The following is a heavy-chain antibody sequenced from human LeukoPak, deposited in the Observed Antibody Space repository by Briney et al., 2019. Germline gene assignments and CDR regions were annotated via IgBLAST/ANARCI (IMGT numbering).Heavy chain of an antibody. V-gene: IGHV4-59*01. CDR2: IYYSGST. Sequence: PSETLSLTCTVSGGSISGYYYNWIRQPPGKGLEWVGYIYYSGSTNYNPSLKSRVTISLDTSKNQFSLRLTSVTAADTAMYYCATGPGRDRGPNFFDHWGQGTLVSVSS. CDR1: GGSISGYY. J-gene: IGHJ4*02. CDR3: ATGPGRDRGPNFFDH. D-gene: IGHD3-10*01.